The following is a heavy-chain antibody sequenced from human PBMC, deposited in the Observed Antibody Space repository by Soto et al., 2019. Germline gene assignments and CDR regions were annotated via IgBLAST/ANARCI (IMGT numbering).Heavy chain of an antibody. D-gene: IGHD3-22*01. V-gene: IGHV4-59*01. CDR1: GGSMNTFY. CDR3: ARSSGYATPLDQ. Sequence: SDTLSLTCTVSGGSMNTFYWNWIRQSPGKGLEWIGYIYFRGSTHYHPSLQSRVSISIDTSQNQFSLELNSVTTADTAVYYCARSSGYATPLDQWGQGTLVTVSS. CDR2: IYFRGST. J-gene: IGHJ4*02.